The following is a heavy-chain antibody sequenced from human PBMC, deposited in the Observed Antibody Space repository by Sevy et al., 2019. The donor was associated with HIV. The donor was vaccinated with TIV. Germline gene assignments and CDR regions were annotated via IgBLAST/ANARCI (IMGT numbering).Heavy chain of an antibody. CDR2: VFYFRST. CDR3: ARDQYYDISTGFYAMDV. D-gene: IGHD3-9*01. J-gene: IGHJ6*02. CDR1: GGSVSSANDY. V-gene: IGHV4-61*01. Sequence: SETLSLTCCISGGSVSSANDYWTWIRQSPGKGLEWIGHVFYFRSTNYNPSLKSRVTISLDMSKKQFSLKLSSMTAADTAVYYCARDQYYDISTGFYAMDVWGQGTTVTVSS.